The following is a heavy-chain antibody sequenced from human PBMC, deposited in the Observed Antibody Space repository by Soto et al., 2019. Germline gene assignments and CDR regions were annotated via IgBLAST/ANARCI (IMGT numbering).Heavy chain of an antibody. CDR1: GFSLSTSGMC. CDR3: AREYYYDSSGWYYFDY. D-gene: IGHD3-22*01. J-gene: IGHJ4*02. V-gene: IGHV2-70*11. Sequence: SGPTLVNPTQTLTLTCTFSGFSLSTSGMCVSWIRQPPGKALEWLARIDWDDDKYYSTSLKTRLTISKDTSKNQVVLTMTNMDPVDTATYYCAREYYYDSSGWYYFDYWGQGTLVTVSS. CDR2: IDWDDDK.